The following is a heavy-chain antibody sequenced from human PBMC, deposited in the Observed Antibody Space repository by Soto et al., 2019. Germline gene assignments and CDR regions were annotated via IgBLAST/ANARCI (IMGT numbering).Heavy chain of an antibody. CDR2: IWYDGSNK. V-gene: IGHV3-33*01. Sequence: QVQLVESGGGVVQPGRSLRLSCAASGFTFSSYGMHWVRQAPGKGLEWVAVIWYDGSNKYHADSVQGRFTISRDNSKNSLYLQITSLRAEDTAVYYCARDVPCGSSHPYGLDVWGQGTTVTVSS. J-gene: IGHJ6*02. D-gene: IGHD6-6*01. CDR3: ARDVPCGSSHPYGLDV. CDR1: GFTFSSYG.